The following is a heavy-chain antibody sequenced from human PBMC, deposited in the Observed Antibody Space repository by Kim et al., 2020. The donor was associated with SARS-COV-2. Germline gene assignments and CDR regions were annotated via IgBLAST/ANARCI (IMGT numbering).Heavy chain of an antibody. D-gene: IGHD3-22*01. V-gene: IGHV3-53*01. CDR2: IYSGGST. CDR3: AIFAPDSSGYYGDGD. Sequence: GGSLRLSCAASGFTVSSNYMSWVRQAPGKGLEWVSVIYSGGSTYYAGSVKGRFTISRDNSKNTLYLQMNSLRAEDTAVYYCAIFAPDSSGYYGDGDWGQGTLVTVSS. CDR1: GFTVSSNY. J-gene: IGHJ4*02.